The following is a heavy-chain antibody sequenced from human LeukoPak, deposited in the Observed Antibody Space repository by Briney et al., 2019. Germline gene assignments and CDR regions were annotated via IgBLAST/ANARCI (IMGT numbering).Heavy chain of an antibody. D-gene: IGHD3-10*01. CDR1: GYTFTSYD. J-gene: IGHJ3*02. CDR3: ARGRVRGGDAFDI. V-gene: IGHV1-8*01. Sequence: ASVKVSCKASGYTFTSYDINWVRQATGQGLEWMGWMNPNSGNTGYAQKFQGRVTMTRNTSISTACMELSSLRSEETAVYYCARGRVRGGDAFDIWGQGTMVTVSS. CDR2: MNPNSGNT.